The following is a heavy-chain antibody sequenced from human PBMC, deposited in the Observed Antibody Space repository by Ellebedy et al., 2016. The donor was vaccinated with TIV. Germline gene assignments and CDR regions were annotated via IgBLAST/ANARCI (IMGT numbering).Heavy chain of an antibody. CDR1: GFTFSRYD. Sequence: GESLKISCAASGFTFSRYDMNWVRQAPGKGLEWVSRISGSRGTTNYADSVKGRFTISRDNSKNILYLQMNSLRADDTAVYYCASPPGVVALWGQGTLVTVSS. V-gene: IGHV3-23*01. CDR3: ASPPGVVAL. J-gene: IGHJ4*02. CDR2: ISGSRGTT. D-gene: IGHD3-10*01.